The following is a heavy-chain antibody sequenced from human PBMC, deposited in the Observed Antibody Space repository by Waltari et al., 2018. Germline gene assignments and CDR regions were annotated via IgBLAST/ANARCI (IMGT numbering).Heavy chain of an antibody. Sequence: QLQLQESGPGLVKPSETLSLTCTVSGGSISSSSYYWGWIRQPPGKGLEWIGSIDYSGSTYYNPSLKSRVTISVDTSKNQFSLKLSSVTAADTAVYYCARDGYYDSSGYYWGQGTLVTVSS. CDR2: IDYSGST. CDR1: GGSISSSSYY. J-gene: IGHJ4*02. V-gene: IGHV4-39*07. CDR3: ARDGYYDSSGYY. D-gene: IGHD3-22*01.